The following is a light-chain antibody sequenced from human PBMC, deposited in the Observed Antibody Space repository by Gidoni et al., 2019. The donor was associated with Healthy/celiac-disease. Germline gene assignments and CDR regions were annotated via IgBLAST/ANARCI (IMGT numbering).Light chain of an antibody. J-gene: IGKJ4*01. CDR1: QSVRSS. Sequence: VLTQSPATLSLSPRERATLSCRASQSVRSSLAWYQQNPGQAPRRRISDASNRATGIPARFSGSGSGTDFNLTISSREPEDVAVDYCQQRSNGTALTFGGXTKVEIK. CDR2: DAS. V-gene: IGKV3-11*01. CDR3: QQRSNGTALT.